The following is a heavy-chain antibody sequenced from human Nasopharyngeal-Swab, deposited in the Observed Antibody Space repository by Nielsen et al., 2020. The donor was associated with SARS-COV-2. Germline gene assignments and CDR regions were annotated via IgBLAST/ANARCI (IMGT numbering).Heavy chain of an antibody. Sequence: GGSLRLSCVASGFTFSSYAMHWVRQAPGKGLEWVAVISYDGSNKYYADSVKGRFTISRDNSKNTLYLQMNSLRAEDTAVYYCARDRVGWSIDYWGQGTLVTVSS. CDR2: ISYDGSNK. CDR1: GFTFSSYA. V-gene: IGHV3-30*04. CDR3: ARDRVGWSIDY. D-gene: IGHD2-15*01. J-gene: IGHJ4*02.